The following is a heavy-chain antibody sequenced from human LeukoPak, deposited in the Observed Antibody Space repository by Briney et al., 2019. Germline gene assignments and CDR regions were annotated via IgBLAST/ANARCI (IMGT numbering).Heavy chain of an antibody. J-gene: IGHJ6*02. V-gene: IGHV1-8*01. CDR2: MNPNSGNT. CDR1: GYTFTSYD. D-gene: IGHD2-15*01. CDR3: ASGLGGYYYYGMDV. Sequence: ASVKVSCKASGYTFTSYDINWVRQATGQGLEWMGWMNPNSGNTGYAQKFQGRVTMTRNTSVSTAYMELSSLKSEDTAVYYCASGLGGYYYYGMDVWGQGTTVTVPS.